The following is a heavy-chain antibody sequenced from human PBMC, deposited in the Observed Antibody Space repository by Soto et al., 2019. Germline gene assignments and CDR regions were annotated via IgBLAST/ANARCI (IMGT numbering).Heavy chain of an antibody. CDR3: ARNSEHFDS. CDR2: ISSSGRTI. CDR1: XXXLXXXY. Sequence: QVQLVESGGGLVKPGXSLXLXXXXXXXXLXXXYXXXXRQAPGKGLEWISYISSSGRTIYYADSAKGRFTISRDNAKNSLYLQLNSLRAEDTAVYYCARNSEHFDSWGQGVLVTVSS. J-gene: IGHJ4*02. V-gene: IGHV3-11*01. D-gene: IGHD6-13*01.